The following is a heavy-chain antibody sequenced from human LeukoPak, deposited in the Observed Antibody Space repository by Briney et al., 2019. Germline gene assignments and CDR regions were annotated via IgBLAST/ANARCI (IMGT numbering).Heavy chain of an antibody. CDR3: ARRRYSSSWYAYNWFDP. V-gene: IGHV4-38-2*01. CDR1: GYSISSGYY. J-gene: IGHJ5*02. Sequence: SETLSLTCSVSGYSISSGYYWGWIRQPPGKGLEYIGNVYPSGNTHYNPSLKGRVTISVDTSKNQFSLKLSSVTAADTAVYYCARRRYSSSWYAYNWFDPWGQGTLVTVSS. CDR2: VYPSGNT. D-gene: IGHD6-13*01.